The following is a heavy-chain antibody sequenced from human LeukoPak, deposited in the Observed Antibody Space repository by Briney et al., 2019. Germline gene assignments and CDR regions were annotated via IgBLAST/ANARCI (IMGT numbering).Heavy chain of an antibody. CDR1: GYTLTELS. CDR3: ATRTANRVGATLDP. J-gene: IGHJ5*02. CDR2: FDPEDGET. V-gene: IGHV1-24*01. Sequence: ASVKVSCKVSGYTLTELSMHWVRQAPGKGLEWMGGFDPEDGETIYAQKFQGRVTMTEDTSTDTAYMELSSLRSEDTAVYYCATRTANRVGATLDPWGQGTLVTVSS. D-gene: IGHD1-26*01.